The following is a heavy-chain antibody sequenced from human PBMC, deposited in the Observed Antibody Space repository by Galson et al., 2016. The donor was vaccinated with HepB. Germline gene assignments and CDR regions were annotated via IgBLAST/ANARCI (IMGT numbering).Heavy chain of an antibody. V-gene: IGHV3-53*01. CDR2: IFSGGST. Sequence: SLRLSCAASGFSVSSNYMSWVRQAPGKGLQWVSVIFSGGSTYYADSVKGRFTISRDNSKNTLHLQMNSLRAEDTAVYYCARDGNHGYDVDYWGQGTLVTVSS. J-gene: IGHJ4*02. CDR3: ARDGNHGYDVDY. D-gene: IGHD1-14*01. CDR1: GFSVSSNY.